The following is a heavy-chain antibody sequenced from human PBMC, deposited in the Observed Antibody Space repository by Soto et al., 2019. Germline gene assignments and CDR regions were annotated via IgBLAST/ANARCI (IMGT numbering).Heavy chain of an antibody. CDR2: ISGSGGST. J-gene: IGHJ4*02. V-gene: IGHV3-23*01. CDR3: ARGPSYSDSYFDH. D-gene: IGHD4-17*01. CDR1: GFTFSSYA. Sequence: PGGSLRLSCAASGFTFSSYAMTWVRQAPGKGLEWVSGISGSGGSTFYADSVEGRFIISRDNSKNTVYLQMNSLRLEDTAVYYCARGPSYSDSYFDHWGQGTLVTVSS.